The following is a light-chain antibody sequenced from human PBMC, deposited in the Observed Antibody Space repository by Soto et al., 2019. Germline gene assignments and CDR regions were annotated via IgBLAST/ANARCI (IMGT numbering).Light chain of an antibody. CDR2: GAS. CDR1: QSVSSN. Sequence: EIVLTQSPATLSLSPGERATLSCMASQSVSSNLAWYQQKPGQAPRLLIYGASTRATGIPARFSGSGSGTEFTLTISSLQSEDFAVYYCQQYNNWPPTFGGGTKVDI. V-gene: IGKV3-15*01. J-gene: IGKJ4*01. CDR3: QQYNNWPPT.